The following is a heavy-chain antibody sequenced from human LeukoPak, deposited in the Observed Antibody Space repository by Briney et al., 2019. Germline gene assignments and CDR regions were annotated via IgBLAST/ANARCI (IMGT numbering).Heavy chain of an antibody. Sequence: ASVRVSCKASRYTFTDFYLNWVRQAPGQGLEWMAWINPFSGATSYAEKFQGRVTMTWDTSISTAYMELLGLRSDDTAVYYCATSTVTHTRDPWGQGTLVTVSS. D-gene: IGHD1-1*01. J-gene: IGHJ5*02. V-gene: IGHV1-2*02. CDR3: ATSTVTHTRDP. CDR2: INPFSGAT. CDR1: RYTFTDFY.